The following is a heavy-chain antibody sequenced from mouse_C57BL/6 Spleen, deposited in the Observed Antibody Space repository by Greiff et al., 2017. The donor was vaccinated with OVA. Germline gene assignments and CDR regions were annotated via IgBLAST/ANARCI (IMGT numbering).Heavy chain of an antibody. Sequence: VKLMESGPGLVQPSQSLSITCTVSGFSLTSSGVHWVRQSPGKGLEWLGVIWSGGSTDYNAAFISRLSISKDNSKSQVFFKMNSLQADDTAIYYCARKGSNYGGYFDYWGQGTTLTVSS. CDR3: ARKGSNYGGYFDY. CDR1: GFSLTSSG. CDR2: IWSGGST. D-gene: IGHD2-5*01. J-gene: IGHJ2*01. V-gene: IGHV2-2*01.